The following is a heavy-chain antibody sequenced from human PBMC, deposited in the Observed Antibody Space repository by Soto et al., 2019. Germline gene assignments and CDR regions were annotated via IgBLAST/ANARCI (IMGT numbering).Heavy chain of an antibody. CDR3: AKRRGAGGHFDY. CDR1: GFTFSSYA. V-gene: IGHV3-23*01. D-gene: IGHD2-15*01. CDR2: VSIGGST. Sequence: DVQLLESGGGLVQPEGSLRLSCAASGFTFSSYAMGWFRQGPGKGLEWVAVVSIGGSTHYADSVRGRFTISRDNSKNALSLQMNSLTAEDTAVYFCAKRRGAGGHFDYWGQGVLVTGSS. J-gene: IGHJ4*02.